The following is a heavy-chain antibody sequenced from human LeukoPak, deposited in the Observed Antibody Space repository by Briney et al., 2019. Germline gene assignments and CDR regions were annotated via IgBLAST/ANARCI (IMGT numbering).Heavy chain of an antibody. Sequence: SETLSLSCTVSGGSISSYYWSWIRQPPGKGLEWIGYIYYSGSTNYNPSLKSRVTVSVDTSNNQFSLKLSSVTAADTAVYYCARDTVAATGAFDIWGQGTMVTVSS. V-gene: IGHV4-59*01. CDR2: IYYSGST. CDR3: ARDTVAATGAFDI. D-gene: IGHD6-19*01. J-gene: IGHJ3*02. CDR1: GGSISSYY.